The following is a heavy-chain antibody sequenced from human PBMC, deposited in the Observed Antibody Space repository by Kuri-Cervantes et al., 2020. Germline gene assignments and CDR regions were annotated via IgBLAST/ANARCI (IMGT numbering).Heavy chain of an antibody. CDR3: AREGRSGGYYYYGMDV. D-gene: IGHD1-26*01. V-gene: IGHV4-59*01. CDR2: IYYSGST. Sequence: SETLSLTCTVSGGSISSYYWSWIRQPPGKGLEWIGYIYYSGSTNYNPSLKSRVTISVDTSKNQFSLKLSSVTAADTAVYYCAREGRSGGYYYYGMDVWGQGTTVTV. J-gene: IGHJ6*02. CDR1: GGSISSYY.